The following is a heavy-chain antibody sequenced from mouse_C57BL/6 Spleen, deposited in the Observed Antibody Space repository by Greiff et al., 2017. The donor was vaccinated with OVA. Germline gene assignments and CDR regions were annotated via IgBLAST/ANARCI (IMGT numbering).Heavy chain of an antibody. Sequence: QVQLKQPGAELVMPGASVKLSCKASGYTFTSYWMHRVKQRPGQGLEWIGEIDPSDSYTNYNQKFKGKSTLTVDKSSSTAYLRLSSLTSEDSTVYYCAGYYGSSPYAMDYWGQGTSVTVSS. CDR2: IDPSDSYT. J-gene: IGHJ4*01. CDR3: AGYYGSSPYAMDY. D-gene: IGHD1-1*01. V-gene: IGHV1-69*01. CDR1: GYTFTSYW.